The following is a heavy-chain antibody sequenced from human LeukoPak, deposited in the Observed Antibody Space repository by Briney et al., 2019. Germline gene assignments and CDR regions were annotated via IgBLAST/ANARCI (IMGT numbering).Heavy chain of an antibody. D-gene: IGHD3-3*01. V-gene: IGHV3-7*01. Sequence: PGGSLRLSCAASGFTFSSYAMSWVRQAPGKGLEWVANIKQDGSEKYYVDSVKGRFTISRDNAKNSLYLQMNSLRAEDTAVYYCAREEHYDFWSGYYYYYGMDVWGQGTTVTVSS. J-gene: IGHJ6*02. CDR1: GFTFSSYA. CDR3: AREEHYDFWSGYYYYYGMDV. CDR2: IKQDGSEK.